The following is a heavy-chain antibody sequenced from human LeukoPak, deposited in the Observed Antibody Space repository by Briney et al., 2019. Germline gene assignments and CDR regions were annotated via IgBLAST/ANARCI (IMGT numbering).Heavy chain of an antibody. CDR2: IYYSGST. J-gene: IGHJ3*02. V-gene: IGHV4-59*01. CDR1: GGSISSYY. D-gene: IGHD3-9*01. Sequence: PSETLSLTCTVSGGSISSYYWSWIRQPPGKGLEWIGYIYYSGSTNYSPSLKSRVTISVDTSKNQFSLKLSSVTAADTAVYHCARGHVLRYPFGAFDIWGQGTMVTVSS. CDR3: ARGHVLRYPFGAFDI.